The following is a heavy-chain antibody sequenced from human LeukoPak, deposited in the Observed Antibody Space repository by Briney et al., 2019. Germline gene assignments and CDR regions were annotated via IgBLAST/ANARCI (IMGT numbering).Heavy chain of an antibody. CDR3: STDSYDL. CDR1: GFTFSDAW. D-gene: IGHD3/OR15-3a*01. J-gene: IGHJ4*01. CDR2: ILRKTDGGTT. V-gene: IGHV3-15*01. Sequence: GGSLRLSCAASGFTFSDAWMNWVRQTPGKGLEWVGRILRKTDGGTTDYAAPVKGRFSISRDDSKNTLYLQMNSLKTEDTAAYYCSTDSYDLWGHGTLVLVSS.